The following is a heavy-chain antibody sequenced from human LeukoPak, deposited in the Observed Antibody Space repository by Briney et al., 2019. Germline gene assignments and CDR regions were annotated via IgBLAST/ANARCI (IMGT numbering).Heavy chain of an antibody. J-gene: IGHJ5*02. Sequence: GASVKVSCKASGGTFSNYAISWVRQAPGQGLEWMGGIIPIFGTTNYAQKFQGRVTITADKSTSTAYMELSSLRSEDTAVYYCARRKGYSGYDFSWFDPWGQGTLVTVSS. V-gene: IGHV1-69*06. CDR1: GGTFSNYA. D-gene: IGHD5-12*01. CDR2: IIPIFGTT. CDR3: ARRKGYSGYDFSWFDP.